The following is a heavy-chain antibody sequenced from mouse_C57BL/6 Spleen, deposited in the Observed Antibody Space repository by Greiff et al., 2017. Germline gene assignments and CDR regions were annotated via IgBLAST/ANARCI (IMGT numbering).Heavy chain of an antibody. CDR1: GFTFTDYY. CDR3: ARYRDYPYYYAMDD. V-gene: IGHV7-3*01. D-gene: IGHD2-4*01. CDR2: IRNKANGYTT. Sequence: EVKLVESGGGLVQPGGSLSLSCAASGFTFTDYYMSWVRQPPGKALEWLGFIRNKANGYTTEYSASVKGRFTISRDNSQSILYLQMNALRAEDSATYYCARYRDYPYYYAMDDWGQGTSVTVSS. J-gene: IGHJ4*01.